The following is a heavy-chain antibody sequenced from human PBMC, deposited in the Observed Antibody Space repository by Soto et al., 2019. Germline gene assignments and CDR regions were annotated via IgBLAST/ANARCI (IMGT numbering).Heavy chain of an antibody. D-gene: IGHD6-19*01. Sequence: PSETLSLTCSVYGGSFSGYYWSWIRQPPGKGLEWIGEINHSGSTNYNPSLKSRVTISVDTSKNQFSLKLSSVTAADTAVYYCARGVGGRQWLVRVRFDRRGPGTLVIVYS. CDR3: ARGVGGRQWLVRVRFDR. CDR2: INHSGST. V-gene: IGHV4-34*01. J-gene: IGHJ5*02. CDR1: GGSFSGYY.